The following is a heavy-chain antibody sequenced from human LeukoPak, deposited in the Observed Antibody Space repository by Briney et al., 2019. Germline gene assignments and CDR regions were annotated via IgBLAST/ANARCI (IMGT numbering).Heavy chain of an antibody. CDR1: GFTFSSYG. D-gene: IGHD2-2*01. Sequence: PGGSLRRSCAASGFTFSSYGMHWVRQAPGKGLEWVAVIWYDGSNKYYADSVKGRFTISRDNSKNTLYLQMNSLRAEDTAVYYCARGSTSSSDIDVWGKGTTVTVSS. V-gene: IGHV3-33*01. J-gene: IGHJ6*03. CDR3: ARGSTSSSDIDV. CDR2: IWYDGSNK.